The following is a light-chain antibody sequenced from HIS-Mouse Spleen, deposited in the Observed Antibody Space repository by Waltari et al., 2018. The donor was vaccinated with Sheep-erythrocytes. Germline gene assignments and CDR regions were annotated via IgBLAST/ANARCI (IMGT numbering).Light chain of an antibody. V-gene: IGLV2-11*01. Sequence: QSALTQPRSVSGSPGPSVTIPCTGTSSDVVGYNSGSWYQQHPGKAPKLMIYDVSKRPSGVPDRFSGSKSGNTASLTISGLQAEDEADYYCCSYAGSYNHVFATGTKVTVL. CDR1: SSDVVGYNS. CDR2: DVS. J-gene: IGLJ1*01. CDR3: CSYAGSYNHV.